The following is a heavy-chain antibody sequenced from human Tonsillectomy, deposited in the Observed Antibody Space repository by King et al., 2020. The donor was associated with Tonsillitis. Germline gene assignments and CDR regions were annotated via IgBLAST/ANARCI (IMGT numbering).Heavy chain of an antibody. CDR1: GFTFSHAW. J-gene: IGHJ6*03. CDR2: IRSKNDGGTT. CDR3: TKEDYYYYYMDV. V-gene: IGHV3-15*07. Sequence: VQLVESGGGLVKPGGSLRLSCAASGFTFSHAWMNWVRQAPGKGLEWVGRIRSKNDGGTTDYAAPVKGRFTLSRDDSKNTLYLQMNSLKSEDTAVYYCTKEDYYYYYMDVWGKGTAVTVSS.